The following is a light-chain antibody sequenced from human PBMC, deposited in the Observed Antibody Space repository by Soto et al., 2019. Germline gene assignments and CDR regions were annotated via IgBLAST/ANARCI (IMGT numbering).Light chain of an antibody. CDR1: QSVSSSY. CDR3: QQFRTSPLT. CDR2: RTS. Sequence: EVVLTQSPGTLSLSPLERATLSCMASQSVSSSYLGWYQQKPGQAPRFLISRTSNRATGIPDRFSGSGSGTDFTLTISRLEPEDFAVYYCQQFRTSPLTFGGGTKVDI. V-gene: IGKV3-20*01. J-gene: IGKJ4*01.